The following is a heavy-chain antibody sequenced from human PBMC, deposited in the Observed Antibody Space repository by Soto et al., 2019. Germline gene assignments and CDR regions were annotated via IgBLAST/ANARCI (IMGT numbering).Heavy chain of an antibody. CDR3: AKGGSSWSYFDY. Sequence: EVQLLESGGGLVQPGGSLRLSCAASGFTFSSYAMRWVRLAPRKGLEWVSTITSSGGSTYYADAVKGRITISRDNSKNTLYLQMTSLRAEDTAAYYCAKGGSSWSYFDYWGQGTLVTVSS. V-gene: IGHV3-23*01. CDR1: GFTFSSYA. CDR2: ITSSGGST. D-gene: IGHD6-13*01. J-gene: IGHJ4*02.